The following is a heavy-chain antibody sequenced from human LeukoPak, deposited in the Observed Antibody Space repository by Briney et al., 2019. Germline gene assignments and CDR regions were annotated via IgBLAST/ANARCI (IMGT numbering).Heavy chain of an antibody. Sequence: SETLSLTCTVSGGSISSYYWSWIRQPAGKGLEWIGRIYTSGSTNYNPSLKSRVTMSVDTSKNQFSLKLSSVTAADTAVYYCARTLRYCSSTSCYYYYYYMDVWGKGTTVTVS. CDR2: IYTSGST. CDR1: GGSISSYY. J-gene: IGHJ6*03. D-gene: IGHD2-2*01. V-gene: IGHV4-4*07. CDR3: ARTLRYCSSTSCYYYYYYMDV.